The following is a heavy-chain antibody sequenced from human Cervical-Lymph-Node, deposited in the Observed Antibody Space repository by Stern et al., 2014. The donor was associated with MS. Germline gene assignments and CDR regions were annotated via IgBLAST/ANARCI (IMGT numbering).Heavy chain of an antibody. D-gene: IGHD2-2*01. Sequence: EVQLAESGGGLVQPGGSLRLSCAASGFTFSTYAFSWVRPAPGKGLEWVSSISDSGVYTYYADTVKGRFTISRDNSKSMLYLEMQSLRAEDTAVYHCAKDLGRGVVVVPLYGLDVWGQGTTVTVSS. V-gene: IGHV3-23*04. CDR2: ISDSGVYT. CDR1: GFTFSTYA. J-gene: IGHJ6*02. CDR3: AKDLGRGVVVVPLYGLDV.